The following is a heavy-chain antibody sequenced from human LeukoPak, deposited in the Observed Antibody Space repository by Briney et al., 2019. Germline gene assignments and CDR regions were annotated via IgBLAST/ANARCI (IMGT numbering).Heavy chain of an antibody. CDR1: GFTFDDYA. CDR3: AKAYCSSTSCSCFDY. CDR2: ISWNSGSI. Sequence: PGGSLRLSCAASGFTFDDYAMHWVRHAPGKGLEWVSGISWNSGSIDYADSVKGRFTISRDNAKNSLYLQMNSLRAEDTALYYCAKAYCSSTSCSCFDYWGQGTLVTVSS. D-gene: IGHD2-2*01. V-gene: IGHV3-9*01. J-gene: IGHJ4*02.